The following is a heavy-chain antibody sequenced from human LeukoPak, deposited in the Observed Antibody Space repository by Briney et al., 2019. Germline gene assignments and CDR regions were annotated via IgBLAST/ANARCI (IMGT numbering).Heavy chain of an antibody. CDR3: ARRGYGSGAPWGYYYYMDV. CDR2: ISAYNGNT. Sequence: ASVKVSCKASGYTFTSYGISWVRQAPGQGLGWMGWISAYNGNTNYAQKLQGRVTMTTDTSTSTAYMELRSLRSDDTAVYYCARRGYGSGAPWGYYYYMDVWGKGTTVTVSS. D-gene: IGHD3-10*01. J-gene: IGHJ6*03. CDR1: GYTFTSYG. V-gene: IGHV1-18*01.